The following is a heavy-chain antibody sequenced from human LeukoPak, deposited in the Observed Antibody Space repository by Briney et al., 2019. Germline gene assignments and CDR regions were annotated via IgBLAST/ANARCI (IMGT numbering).Heavy chain of an antibody. D-gene: IGHD5-12*01. CDR1: GGSFSGYY. V-gene: IGHV4-34*01. CDR3: AGGRGGSWPTIFDY. CDR2: INHSGST. J-gene: IGHJ4*02. Sequence: SETLSLTCAVYGGSFSGYYWSWIRQPPGKGLEWIGEINHSGSTNYNPSLKSRVTISVDTSKNQFSLKLSSVTAADTAVYYCAGGRGGSWPTIFDYWGQGTLVTVSS.